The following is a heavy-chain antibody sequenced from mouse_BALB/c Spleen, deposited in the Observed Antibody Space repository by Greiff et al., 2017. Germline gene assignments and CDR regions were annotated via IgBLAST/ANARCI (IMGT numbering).Heavy chain of an antibody. CDR1: GFTFSNYW. J-gene: IGHJ1*01. CDR2: IRLKSNNYAT. Sequence: EVKLMESGGGLVQPGGSMKLSCVASGFTFSNYWMNWVRQSPEKGLEWVAEIRLKSNNYATHYAESVKGRFTISRDDSKSSVYLQMNNLRAEDTGIYYCTRGTTAYWYFDVWGAGTTVTVSS. D-gene: IGHD1-2*01. CDR3: TRGTTAYWYFDV. V-gene: IGHV6-6*02.